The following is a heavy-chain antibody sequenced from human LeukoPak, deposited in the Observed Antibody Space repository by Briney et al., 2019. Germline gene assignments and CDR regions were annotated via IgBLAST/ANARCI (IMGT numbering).Heavy chain of an antibody. CDR3: TRDRNYYDSSGYYDAFDI. Sequence: GGSLRLSCAASGFTFSSYWMIWVRQAPGKGLEWVANIKEDGSKIYYVDSVKGRFTISRDNAKNSLYLQMNSLRAKDTAVYFCTRDRNYYDSSGYYDAFDIWGQGTMVTVSS. CDR2: IKEDGSKI. D-gene: IGHD3-22*01. CDR1: GFTFSSYW. V-gene: IGHV3-7*01. J-gene: IGHJ3*02.